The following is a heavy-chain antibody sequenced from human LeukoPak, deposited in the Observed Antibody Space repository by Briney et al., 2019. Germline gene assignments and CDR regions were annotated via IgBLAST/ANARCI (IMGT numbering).Heavy chain of an antibody. J-gene: IGHJ4*02. V-gene: IGHV3-23*01. CDR2: ISGSGGST. D-gene: IGHD5-24*01. Sequence: GGSLRLSCAASGFTFSNYAMSWVRQAPGKGLEWVSGISGSGGSTYYADSVKGRFTISRDNSKNTLYLQMNSLRAEDTAVYYCAKDREMATIGWGQGTLVTVSS. CDR1: GFTFSNYA. CDR3: AKDREMATIG.